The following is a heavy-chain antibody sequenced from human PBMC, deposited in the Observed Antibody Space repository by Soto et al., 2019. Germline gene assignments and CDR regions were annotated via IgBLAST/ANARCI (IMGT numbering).Heavy chain of an antibody. CDR1: GASISSSSHY. CDR2: IYHSGST. D-gene: IGHD5-12*01. Sequence: SETLSLTCTVSGASISSSSHYWGWIRQPPGKGLEWIGSIYHSGSTHYNPSLKSRVTISVDTSKNQFSLKLSSVTAADTAVYYCASPDGYPNYWGPGTLVTVSS. CDR3: ASPDGYPNY. V-gene: IGHV4-39*01. J-gene: IGHJ4*02.